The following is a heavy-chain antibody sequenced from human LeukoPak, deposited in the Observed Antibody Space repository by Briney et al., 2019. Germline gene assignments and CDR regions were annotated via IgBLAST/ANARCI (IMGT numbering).Heavy chain of an antibody. CDR3: ATGGYCSSTSCSPRRLDP. CDR1: GYTLTELS. V-gene: IGHV1-24*01. D-gene: IGHD2-2*01. CDR2: FDPEDGET. Sequence: ASVKVSCKVSGYTLTELSMHWVRQARGKGLEWMGGFDPEDGETIYAQKFQGRVTMTEDTSTDTAYMELSSLRSEDTAVYYCATGGYCSSTSCSPRRLDPWGQGILVTVSS. J-gene: IGHJ5*02.